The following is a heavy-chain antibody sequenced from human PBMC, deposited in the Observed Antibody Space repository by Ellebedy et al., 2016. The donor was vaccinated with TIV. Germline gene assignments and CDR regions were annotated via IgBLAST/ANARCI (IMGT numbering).Heavy chain of an antibody. V-gene: IGHV3-21*01. CDR2: ISSISDDT. J-gene: IGHJ6*03. CDR1: GFTFSSHW. D-gene: IGHD3-3*02. CDR3: ARFSRGAPFVDYLYYMDV. Sequence: GESLKISCTASGFTFSSHWMHWVRQAPGKGLEWVSSISSISDDTHYTDSVEGRFTISRDNAENSLYLKMNSLRPEDTAVYYCARFSRGAPFVDYLYYMDVWGKGTTVTVSS.